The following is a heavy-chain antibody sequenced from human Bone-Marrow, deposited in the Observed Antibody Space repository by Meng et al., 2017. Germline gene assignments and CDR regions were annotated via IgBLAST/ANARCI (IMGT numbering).Heavy chain of an antibody. CDR2: IIPIFGTA. V-gene: IGHV1-69*06. CDR1: GGTFSSYA. CDR3: ARDGLGNWNYIDY. J-gene: IGHJ4*02. D-gene: IGHD1-20*01. Sequence: IQWVQLGVEVKKPGSSVKVSCKASGGTFSSYAISWVRQAPGQGLEWMGGIIPIFGTANYAQKFQGRVTITADKSTSTAYMELSSLRSEDTAVYYCARDGLGNWNYIDYWGQGTLVTVSS.